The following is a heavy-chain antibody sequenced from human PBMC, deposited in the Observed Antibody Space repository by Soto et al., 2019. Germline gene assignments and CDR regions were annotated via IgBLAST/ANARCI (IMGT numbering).Heavy chain of an antibody. V-gene: IGHV1-18*01. CDR1: GYTFTNYG. CDR2: INVYNGNT. CDR3: ASCPQNCITTSPCCLFFDY. D-gene: IGHD2-2*01. J-gene: IGHJ4*02. Sequence: GASVKVSCKASGYTFTNYGISWVRQAPGQGLEWMGWINVYNGNTKYSQKFQGRVTLTRDTSASTAYMELSSLRSEDTAVYYCASCPQNCITTSPCCLFFDYWGQGTLVTVSS.